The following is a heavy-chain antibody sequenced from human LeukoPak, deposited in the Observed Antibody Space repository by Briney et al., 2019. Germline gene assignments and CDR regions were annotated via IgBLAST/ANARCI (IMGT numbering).Heavy chain of an antibody. CDR3: ATDRIEGDWVYFDS. CDR1: GGSISSYY. D-gene: IGHD3/OR15-3a*01. V-gene: IGHV4-4*07. Sequence: SETLSLTCTVSGGSISSYYWSWIRQPAGKGLEWIGRIYTSGSTNYNPSLKSRVTMSVDTSKNQFSLKLSSVTAADTAVYYCATDRIEGDWVYFDSWGQGIPVTVSS. J-gene: IGHJ4*02. CDR2: IYTSGST.